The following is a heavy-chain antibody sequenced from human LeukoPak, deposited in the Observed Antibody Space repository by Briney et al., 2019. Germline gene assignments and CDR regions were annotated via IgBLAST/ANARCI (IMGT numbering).Heavy chain of an antibody. Sequence: PSETLSLTCAVYGGSFSGYYWIWIRQSPGKGLEWIGDINDSGSSNYHPSLKSRVTISLDTSKTRFSLKLTSVTSADTAVYFCARYVPDYGDYSGGFDIWGQGTMVTVSS. D-gene: IGHD4-17*01. CDR1: GGSFSGYY. CDR3: ARYVPDYGDYSGGFDI. J-gene: IGHJ3*02. V-gene: IGHV4-34*01. CDR2: INDSGSS.